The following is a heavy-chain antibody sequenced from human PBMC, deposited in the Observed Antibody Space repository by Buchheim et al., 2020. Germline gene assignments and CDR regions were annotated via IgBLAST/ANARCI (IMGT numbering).Heavy chain of an antibody. J-gene: IGHJ4*02. D-gene: IGHD1-7*01. Sequence: QVQLQQSGPVLVKPSQTLSLICDISGDSVSSNRASWNWIRQSPSRGLEWLGRTYYWSKWYSDYAMSVNSRITIQPDKVKNQFSLQLNSVTPEDTAVYYCARVGPGNTGFDYWGQGTL. CDR1: GDSVSSNRAS. V-gene: IGHV6-1*01. CDR2: TYYWSKWYS. CDR3: ARVGPGNTGFDY.